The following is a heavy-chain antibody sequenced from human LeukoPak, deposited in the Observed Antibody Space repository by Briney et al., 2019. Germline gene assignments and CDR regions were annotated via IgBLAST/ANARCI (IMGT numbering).Heavy chain of an antibody. Sequence: GGSLRLSCAASGFTFSSYSMNWVRQAPGKGLEWVSSISSSSSYIYYADSVKGRFTIPRDNAKNSLYLQMNSLRAEDTAVYYCARLAADSSGWSYYFDYWGQGTLVTVSS. CDR2: ISSSSSYI. D-gene: IGHD6-19*01. CDR3: ARLAADSSGWSYYFDY. CDR1: GFTFSSYS. J-gene: IGHJ4*02. V-gene: IGHV3-21*01.